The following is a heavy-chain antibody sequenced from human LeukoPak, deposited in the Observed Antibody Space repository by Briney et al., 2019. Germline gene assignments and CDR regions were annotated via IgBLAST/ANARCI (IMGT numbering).Heavy chain of an antibody. D-gene: IGHD3-10*01. CDR1: GGSTSSSSYY. Sequence: TSETLSLTCTVSGGSTSSSSYYWGWIRQPPGKGLEWIGSIYYSGSTYYNPSLKSRVTISVDTSKNQFSLKLSSVTAADTAVYYCAGDVTESGLLWFGELSSWFDPWGQGTLVTVSS. CDR3: AGDVTESGLLWFGELSSWFDP. J-gene: IGHJ5*02. CDR2: IYYSGST. V-gene: IGHV4-39*02.